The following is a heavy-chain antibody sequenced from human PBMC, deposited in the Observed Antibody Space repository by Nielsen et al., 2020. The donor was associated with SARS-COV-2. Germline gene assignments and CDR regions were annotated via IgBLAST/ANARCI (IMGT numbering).Heavy chain of an antibody. D-gene: IGHD4-17*01. J-gene: IGHJ3*02. CDR1: GVSISNYY. CDR3: ARDYFGDYLDGFDM. V-gene: IGHV4-59*01. CDR2: VYYDGTT. Sequence: SETLSLTCTVSGVSISNYYWTWIRQPPGKGLEWIGYVYYDGTTNYNPSLKSRVTISLDTSKNQFFLNLSSVTAADRAMYYCARDYFGDYLDGFDMWGQGTMVSVSS.